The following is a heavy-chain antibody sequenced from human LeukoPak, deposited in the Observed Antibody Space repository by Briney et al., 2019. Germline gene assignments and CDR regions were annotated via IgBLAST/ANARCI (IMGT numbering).Heavy chain of an antibody. CDR3: TTSTTYSSSWYPYYYYYMDV. D-gene: IGHD6-13*01. Sequence: GGSLRLSCAASGFTFSNAWMSWVRQAPGKGLEWVGRIKSKTDGGTTDYAAPVKGRFTISRDDSKNTLYLQMNSLKTEDTAVYYCTTSTTYSSSWYPYYYYYMDVWGKGTTVTVSS. CDR1: GFTFSNAW. CDR2: IKSKTDGGTT. J-gene: IGHJ6*03. V-gene: IGHV3-15*01.